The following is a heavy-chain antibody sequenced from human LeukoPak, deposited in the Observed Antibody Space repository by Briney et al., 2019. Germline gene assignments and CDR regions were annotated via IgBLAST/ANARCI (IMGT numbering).Heavy chain of an antibody. CDR2: IIPIFGTA. J-gene: IGHJ3*02. D-gene: IGHD3-3*01. CDR1: GGTFSSYA. CDR3: ARASDLEWLLYSSRVDAFDI. Sequence: GASVKVSCKASGGTFSSYAISWVRQAPGQGLEWMGGIIPIFGTANYAQKFQGRVTITTDESTGTAYMELSSLRSEDTAVYYCARASDLEWLLYSSRVDAFDIWGQGTMVTVSS. V-gene: IGHV1-69*05.